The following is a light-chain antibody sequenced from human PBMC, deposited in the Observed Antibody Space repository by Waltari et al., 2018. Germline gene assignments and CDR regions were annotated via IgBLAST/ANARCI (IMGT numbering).Light chain of an antibody. V-gene: IGKV3-20*01. CDR2: GAS. Sequence: EIVLTQHPRTLSLAPGGRATLSCRASQSVSRALAWYQPDPGQAPRLRIYGASNRATGIPDRFSGSGSGTDFSRIISRLEPEDFAVYYCQHYVSLPVTFGQGTKVDIK. J-gene: IGKJ1*01. CDR3: QHYVSLPVT. CDR1: QSVSRA.